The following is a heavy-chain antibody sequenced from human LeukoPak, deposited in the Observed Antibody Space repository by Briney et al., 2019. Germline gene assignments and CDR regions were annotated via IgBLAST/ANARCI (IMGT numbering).Heavy chain of an antibody. CDR2: IYTSGST. CDR1: GGSISSYY. D-gene: IGHD6-19*01. V-gene: IGHV4-4*07. Sequence: LETLALTCTVSGGSISSYYWSWIRQPAGKGLEWIGRIYTSGSTNYNPSLKSRVTMSVDTSKNQFSLKLSSVTAAGTHVYYCARETVIAVAGRGTYYFDYWGQGTLVTVSS. CDR3: ARETVIAVAGRGTYYFDY. J-gene: IGHJ4*02.